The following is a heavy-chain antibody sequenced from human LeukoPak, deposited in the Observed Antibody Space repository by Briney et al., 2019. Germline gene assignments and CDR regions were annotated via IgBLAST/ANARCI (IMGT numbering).Heavy chain of an antibody. CDR1: GFTFSSSA. Sequence: PGGSLRLSCAASGFTFSSSAMSWVHQAPGKGLEWVSTISGSGSGIYYADSVKGRFTISKDNSKNMVHLQMNSLRAEDTAVYYCAKGVYGDYRRGFDYWGQGTLVTVSS. J-gene: IGHJ4*02. D-gene: IGHD4-17*01. V-gene: IGHV3-23*01. CDR2: ISGSGSGI. CDR3: AKGVYGDYRRGFDY.